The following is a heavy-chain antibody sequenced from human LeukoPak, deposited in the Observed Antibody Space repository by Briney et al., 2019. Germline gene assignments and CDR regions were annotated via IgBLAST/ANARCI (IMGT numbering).Heavy chain of an antibody. CDR1: GFTFSGSA. V-gene: IGHV3-73*01. D-gene: IGHD1-26*01. CDR3: TRDSGTYNWFDP. CDR2: IDKKDKGYATAT. Sequence: GGSLRLSCAASGFTFSGSAIHWVRQSAGKGLEWVGQIDKKDKGYATATAYAASVKGRFTISRDDSINTAYLQMKSLKTEDTALYYCTRDSGTYNWFDPWGQGTLVTVSS. J-gene: IGHJ5*02.